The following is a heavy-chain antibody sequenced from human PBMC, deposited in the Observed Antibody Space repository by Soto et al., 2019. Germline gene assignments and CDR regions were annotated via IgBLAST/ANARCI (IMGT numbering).Heavy chain of an antibody. Sequence: SETLSLTCAVYGGSFSGYYWSWIRQPPGKGLEWIGEINHSGSTNYNPSLKSRVTISVDTSKNQFSLKLRSVTAADTAVYYCARRVHDAFDIWGQGTMVTVSS. V-gene: IGHV4-34*01. CDR3: ARRVHDAFDI. CDR2: INHSGST. J-gene: IGHJ3*02. CDR1: GGSFSGYY.